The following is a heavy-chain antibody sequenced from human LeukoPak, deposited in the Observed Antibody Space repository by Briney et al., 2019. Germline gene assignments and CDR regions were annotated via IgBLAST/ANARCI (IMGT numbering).Heavy chain of an antibody. Sequence: PGGSLRLSCAASGFTFSSYSMNWVRQAPGKGLEWVSYISSSSSAIYHADSVKGRFTISRDNAKNSLYLQMNSLRAEDTAVYYCARGVLHFQHWGQGTLVTVSS. CDR3: ARGVLHFQH. CDR2: ISSSSSAI. V-gene: IGHV3-48*04. J-gene: IGHJ1*01. CDR1: GFTFSSYS.